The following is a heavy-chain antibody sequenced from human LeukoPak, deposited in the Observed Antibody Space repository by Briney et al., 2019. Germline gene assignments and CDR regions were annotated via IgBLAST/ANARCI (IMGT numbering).Heavy chain of an antibody. CDR2: ISYDGSNK. V-gene: IGHV3-30-3*01. CDR1: GFTFSSYA. J-gene: IGHJ4*02. Sequence: GGSLRLSCAASGFTFSSYAMHWVRQAPGKGLEWVAVISYDGSNKYYADSVKGRFTISRDNSKNTLYLQMNSLRAEDTAVYYCARESAYCGGDCYSGIGYWGQGTLVTVSS. CDR3: ARESAYCGGDCYSGIGY. D-gene: IGHD2-21*02.